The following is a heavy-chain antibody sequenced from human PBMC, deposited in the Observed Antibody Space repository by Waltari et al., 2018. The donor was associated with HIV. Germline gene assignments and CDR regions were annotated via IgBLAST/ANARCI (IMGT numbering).Heavy chain of an antibody. Sequence: EVQLVESGGGLVKPGGSLRLSCAASGFTFSSYSMNWVRQAPGKGLEWVSSISSSSSYIYYADSVKGRFTISRDNAKNSLYLQMNSLRAEDTAVYYCARKGSYRLGPDYWGQGTLVTVSS. V-gene: IGHV3-21*01. D-gene: IGHD3-16*02. J-gene: IGHJ4*02. CDR3: ARKGSYRLGPDY. CDR2: ISSSSSYI. CDR1: GFTFSSYS.